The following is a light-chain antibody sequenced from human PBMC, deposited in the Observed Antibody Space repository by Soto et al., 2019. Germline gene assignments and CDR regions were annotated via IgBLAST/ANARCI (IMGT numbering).Light chain of an antibody. V-gene: IGKV1-33*01. Sequence: DIQLTQSASSLSASVGDRVTITCQASQVITNYLNWYQQKPGKAPKLLIYDISTLEIGVPSRFSGSGSGTDFTFTISGLQPEDIATYFCQRYENLPYTFGQGTKLEI. J-gene: IGKJ2*01. CDR2: DIS. CDR3: QRYENLPYT. CDR1: QVITNY.